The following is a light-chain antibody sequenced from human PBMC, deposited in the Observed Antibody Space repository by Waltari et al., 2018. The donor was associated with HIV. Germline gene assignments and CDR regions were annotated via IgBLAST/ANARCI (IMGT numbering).Light chain of an antibody. CDR2: DTS. CDR1: PVAVTRGHY. V-gene: IGLV7-46*01. CDR3: LLSSTGAVV. J-gene: IGLJ3*02. Sequence: QAVVTQESSLTVSPGGTVTLTCGSSPVAVTRGHYPYWFQQKPGQAPRTLIYDTSNTHSWTPARFSGSLLGGKAALTLSGAQPEDEADYYCLLSSTGAVVFGGGTKLTVL.